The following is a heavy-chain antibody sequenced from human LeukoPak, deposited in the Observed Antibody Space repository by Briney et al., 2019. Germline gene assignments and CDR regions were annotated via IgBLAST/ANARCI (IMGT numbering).Heavy chain of an antibody. CDR3: ARSAESSSWVEFDY. J-gene: IGHJ4*02. CDR2: INPSGGST. V-gene: IGHV1-46*01. D-gene: IGHD6-13*01. Sequence: GASVKVSCKTSGYTFTNYYIHWVRQAPGQGLEWMGIINPSGGSTRYAQKFQGRVTMTRDKSTSTVYMELSSLRSGDTAVYYCARSAESSSWVEFDYWGQGTLVTVSS. CDR1: GYTFTNYY.